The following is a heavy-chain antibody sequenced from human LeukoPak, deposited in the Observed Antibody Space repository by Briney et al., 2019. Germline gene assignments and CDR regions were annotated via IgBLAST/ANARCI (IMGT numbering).Heavy chain of an antibody. D-gene: IGHD6-13*01. V-gene: IGHV3-64*04. CDR2: ISSNGGSS. CDR1: GFTFSAYA. Sequence: GGSLRLSCSASGFTFSAYAMYWVRQAAGKGLEYVSGISSNGGSSFYADSVKGRFTISRDNSKNTLYLQMNSLRAEDTAVYYCAKAGRQGDSSSNYMYFDYWGQGTLVTVSS. J-gene: IGHJ4*02. CDR3: AKAGRQGDSSSNYMYFDY.